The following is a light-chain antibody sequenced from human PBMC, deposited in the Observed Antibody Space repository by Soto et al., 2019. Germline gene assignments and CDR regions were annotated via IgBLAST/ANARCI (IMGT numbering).Light chain of an antibody. CDR3: STWDVGLNGWV. J-gene: IGLJ3*02. CDR2: NDD. CDR1: ISNIGKDT. Sequence: QSVLTQPPSVSGTPGLRVNISCSGGISNIGKDTVNWYQQLPGTAPKLLMFNDDKRPSGVPDRFSGSRSGTSASLAISGLQSDDEAVYFYSTWDVGLNGWVFGGGTKLTVL. V-gene: IGLV1-44*01.